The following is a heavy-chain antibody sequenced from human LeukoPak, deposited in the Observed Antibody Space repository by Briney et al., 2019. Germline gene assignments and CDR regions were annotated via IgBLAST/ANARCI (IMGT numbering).Heavy chain of an antibody. CDR2: IYYSRST. J-gene: IGHJ4*02. Sequence: PSETLSLTCTVSGGSISSYYGSWIRQPPGKGLECIGYIYYSRSTNYNPSLKSRVTISVDTSKNQFSLKLSSVTAADTAVYYCARRTYFYDSSGYYFDYWGQGTLVTVSS. CDR3: ARRTYFYDSSGYYFDY. D-gene: IGHD3-22*01. CDR1: GGSISSYY. V-gene: IGHV4-59*01.